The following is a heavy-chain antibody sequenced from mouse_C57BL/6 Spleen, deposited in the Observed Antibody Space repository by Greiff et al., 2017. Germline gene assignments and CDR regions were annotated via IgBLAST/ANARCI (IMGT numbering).Heavy chain of an antibody. CDR1: GYTFTEYT. CDR2: FYPGSGSI. Sequence: QVQLQQSGAELVKPGASVKLSCKASGYTFTEYTIHWVKQRPGQGLEWIGWFYPGSGSIKYNEKFKDKATLTADKSSSTAYVELSRLTSEDSAVYYCARNEDNYSNRDWYFGVWGTGTTVTVSS. D-gene: IGHD1-1*01. V-gene: IGHV1-62-2*01. J-gene: IGHJ1*03. CDR3: ARNEDNYSNRDWYFGV.